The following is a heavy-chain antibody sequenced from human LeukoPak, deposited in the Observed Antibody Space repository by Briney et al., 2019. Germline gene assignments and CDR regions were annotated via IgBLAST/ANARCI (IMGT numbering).Heavy chain of an antibody. V-gene: IGHV3-66*02. Sequence: PGGSLRLSCAASGFTVSNNCMSWVRQAPGKGLEWVSVIYSGDNTYYVESVKGRFTISRENSKNTLFLQMNRLRAEDTAVYYCAGRRVLDASFDYWGQGTLVTVSS. CDR3: AGRRVLDASFDY. CDR2: IYSGDNT. CDR1: GFTVSNNC. D-gene: IGHD3-16*01. J-gene: IGHJ4*02.